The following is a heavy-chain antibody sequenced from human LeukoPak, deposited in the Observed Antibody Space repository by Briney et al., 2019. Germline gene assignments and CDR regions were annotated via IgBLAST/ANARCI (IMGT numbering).Heavy chain of an antibody. D-gene: IGHD5-24*01. Sequence: ASVKVSCKASGYTFTAYDMHWVRQSPGQGREWMGWINPESGGTNSAQKFQGRVTMTRDTTLSTAYMELSRLRSDDTAVYYCERGGDEMATITYWGQGTLVTVSS. CDR3: ERGGDEMATITY. CDR2: INPESGGT. CDR1: GYTFTAYD. V-gene: IGHV1-2*02. J-gene: IGHJ4*02.